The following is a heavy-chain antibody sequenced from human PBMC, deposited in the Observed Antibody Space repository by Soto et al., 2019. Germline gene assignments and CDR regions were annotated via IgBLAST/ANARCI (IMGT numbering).Heavy chain of an antibody. D-gene: IGHD1-26*01. V-gene: IGHV4-34*01. J-gene: IGHJ4*02. CDR1: GGAFSGYI. Sequence: SETLSFTCAVSGGAFSGYIWTLLRPTPGKGLQWIGQINHSGSSIYNPTLKNRVTISTMSNNKFSLELSSVTAADTAVYYCTRGLFSGSSYSGSWYYFDSWGQGTMVTVS. CDR3: TRGLFSGSSYSGSWYYFDS. CDR2: INHSGSS.